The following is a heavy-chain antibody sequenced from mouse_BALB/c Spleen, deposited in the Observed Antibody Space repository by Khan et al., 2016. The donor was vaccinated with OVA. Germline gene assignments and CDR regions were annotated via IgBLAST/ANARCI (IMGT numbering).Heavy chain of an antibody. J-gene: IGHJ2*01. V-gene: IGHV5-6-3*01. CDR2: INSNGGST. CDR3: ARMARTIN. CDR1: GFTFSSYG. Sequence: EVQLVESGGGLVHPGGSLKLSCAASGFTFSSYGMSWVRQTPDKRLELVATINSNGGSTYHPDSVKGRFTISRDNAKNTLYLQMSSLKSEDTAMYYCARMARTINWGQGTTLTVSS.